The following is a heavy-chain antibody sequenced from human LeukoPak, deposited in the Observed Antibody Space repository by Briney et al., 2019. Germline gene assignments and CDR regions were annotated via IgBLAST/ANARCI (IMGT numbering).Heavy chain of an antibody. CDR2: INIDGTST. CDR3: ARDRVGTLY. CDR1: GFTFSGYW. D-gene: IGHD4-23*01. J-gene: IGHJ4*02. Sequence: GGSLRLSCAASGFTFSGYWMHWVRQAPGKVLVWVSRINIDGTSTTYAASVKGRFTTSRDNPKNTLYLQMNSLRAEDTPVYYCARDRVGTLYWGQGTLVTVSS. V-gene: IGHV3-74*01.